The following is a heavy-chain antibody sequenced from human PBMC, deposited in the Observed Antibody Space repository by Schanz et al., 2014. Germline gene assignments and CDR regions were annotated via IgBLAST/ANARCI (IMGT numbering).Heavy chain of an antibody. CDR2: VYNNGRT. J-gene: IGHJ6*02. V-gene: IGHV4-59*01. D-gene: IGHD3-3*01. CDR1: GASMDNYY. Sequence: QVQLQESGPGLVRPSETLSLTCTVSGASMDNYYWSWIRQPPGKGLEWIGYVYNNGRTYYNPSLKSRVAISVDTSKNQFPLKLTSMTAADTAVYYCARVVGGAEWLLYDDYYYNLDVWGQGTTVTVSS. CDR3: ARVVGGAEWLLYDDYYYNLDV.